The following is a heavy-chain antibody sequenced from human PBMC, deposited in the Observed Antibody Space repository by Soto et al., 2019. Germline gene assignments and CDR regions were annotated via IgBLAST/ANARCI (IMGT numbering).Heavy chain of an antibody. CDR3: VRGDGDYDDGNGYLGRH. Sequence: EVQLVESGGGLVQPGGSLRLSCAASGFTFSSYWMHWVRQAPGKGLVWVSRLKSDGSGTTYADSVKGRLTISRDNAKNTLYRQMNSLRAEDTAVYYCVRGDGDYDDGNGYLGRHWGQGTLVTVSS. J-gene: IGHJ4*02. CDR2: LKSDGSGT. CDR1: GFTFSSYW. V-gene: IGHV3-74*01. D-gene: IGHD3-3*01.